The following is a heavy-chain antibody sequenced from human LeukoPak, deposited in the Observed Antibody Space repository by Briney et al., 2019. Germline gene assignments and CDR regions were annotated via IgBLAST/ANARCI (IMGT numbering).Heavy chain of an antibody. CDR1: GGSISRYY. Sequence: SVPLSLTCTVCGGSISRYYWSWLRQPPEGGLEGIAYIYDSGNTNYNRFLKSRVTISVDTSKNQFSLKLSSVTAADTAVYYCARTTVTTYFDNWGQGTLVTVSS. CDR3: ARTTVTTYFDN. D-gene: IGHD4-17*01. J-gene: IGHJ4*02. V-gene: IGHV4-59*07. CDR2: IYDSGNT.